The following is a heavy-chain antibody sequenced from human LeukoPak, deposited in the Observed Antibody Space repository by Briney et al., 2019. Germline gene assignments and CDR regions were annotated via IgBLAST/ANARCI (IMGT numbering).Heavy chain of an antibody. CDR3: ARDYYDSGTYSFWTLDS. CDR1: GFTFSSHW. D-gene: IGHD3-10*01. J-gene: IGHJ4*02. V-gene: IGHV3-7*01. Sequence: PGGSLRLSCAASGFTFSSHWMTWVRQAPGKGLEWVANIKQDGSEKNYVDSVKGRFTISRDNAKNSLFLLMNSLRAEDTAVYYCARDYYDSGTYSFWTLDSWGQGTLVTISS. CDR2: IKQDGSEK.